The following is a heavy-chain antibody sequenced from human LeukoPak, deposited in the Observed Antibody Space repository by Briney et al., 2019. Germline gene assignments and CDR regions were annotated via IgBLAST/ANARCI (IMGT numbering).Heavy chain of an antibody. V-gene: IGHV1-2*02. Sequence: ASVKVSCKASGYTFTGYYMHWVRQAPGQGLEWVGWINPNSGGTNYAQKFQGRVTMTRDTSISTAYMELSRLRSDDTAVYYCARGARLHQTAFDYWGQGTLVTVSS. CDR2: INPNSGGT. J-gene: IGHJ4*02. D-gene: IGHD4-11*01. CDR3: ARGARLHQTAFDY. CDR1: GYTFTGYY.